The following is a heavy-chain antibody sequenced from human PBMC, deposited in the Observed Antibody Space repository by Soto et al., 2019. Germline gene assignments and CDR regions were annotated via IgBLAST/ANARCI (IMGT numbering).Heavy chain of an antibody. V-gene: IGHV3-7*05. J-gene: IGHJ4*02. CDR3: ASSISATAGDN. Sequence: EVQLVESGGGLVQPGGSLRLSCAASGFSFSSHWMSWVRQVPGKGLEWVANIKPDGIEIYYVDSVKGRFTISRDNAKHSVYLQMNSLSAEDTAMYHCASSISATAGDNWGQGTLVTVSS. D-gene: IGHD1-26*01. CDR2: IKPDGIEI. CDR1: GFSFSSHW.